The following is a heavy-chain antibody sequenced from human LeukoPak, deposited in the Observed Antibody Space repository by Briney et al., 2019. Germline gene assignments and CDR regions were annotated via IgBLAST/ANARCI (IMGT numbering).Heavy chain of an antibody. V-gene: IGHV1-69*13. CDR2: IIPIFGTA. CDR1: GGTFSSYA. J-gene: IGHJ4*02. CDR3: ARVRDYGSGSYYLNFDY. Sequence: SVKVSCKASGGTFSSYAICWVRQAPGQGLEWMGGIIPIFGTANYAQKFQGRVTITADESTSTAYMELSSLRSEDTAVYYCARVRDYGSGSYYLNFDYWGQGTLVTVSS. D-gene: IGHD3-10*01.